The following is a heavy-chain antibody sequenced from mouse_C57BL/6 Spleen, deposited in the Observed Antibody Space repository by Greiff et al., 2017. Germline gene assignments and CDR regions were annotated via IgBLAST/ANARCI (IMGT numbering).Heavy chain of an antibody. J-gene: IGHJ4*01. CDR2: IYPGSGST. CDR1: GYTFTSYW. V-gene: IGHV1-55*01. D-gene: IGHD1-1*01. CDR3: AREDGSSPDYFAMDY. Sequence: VQLQQPGAELVKPGASVKMSCKASGYTFTSYWITWVKQRPGQGLEWIGDIYPGSGSTNYNEKFKSKATLTVDTSSRTAYMQLSSQTSEDSAVYYCAREDGSSPDYFAMDYWGQGTSVTVSS.